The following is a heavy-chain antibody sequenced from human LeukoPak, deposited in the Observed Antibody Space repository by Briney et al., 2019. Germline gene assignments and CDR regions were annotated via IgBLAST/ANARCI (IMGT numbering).Heavy chain of an antibody. V-gene: IGHV1-8*03. CDR2: MDPKSGNT. D-gene: IGHD3-22*01. J-gene: IGHJ4*02. CDR3: ARWTNYDSSGEFDF. Sequence: ASVKVSCKASGYIFTNFDINWERQATGQGLEWMGWMDPKSGNTGYAQKFQGRVTFTRDTSISTAYMEVNSLRSEDTAVYYCARWTNYDSSGEFDFWGQGTLVTVSS. CDR1: GYIFTNFD.